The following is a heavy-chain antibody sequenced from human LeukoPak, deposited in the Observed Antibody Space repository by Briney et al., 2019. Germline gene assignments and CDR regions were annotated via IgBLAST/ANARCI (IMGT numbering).Heavy chain of an antibody. CDR2: IIPIFGTA. V-gene: IGHV1-69*13. D-gene: IGHD3-22*01. CDR3: ASFAMIVARYDY. J-gene: IGHJ4*02. Sequence: PGASVKVSCKASGYTFTGYYMHWVRQAPGQGLEWMGGIIPIFGTANYAQKFQGRVTITADESTSTAYMELSSLRSEDTAVYYCASFAMIVARYDYWGQGTLVTVSS. CDR1: GYTFTGYY.